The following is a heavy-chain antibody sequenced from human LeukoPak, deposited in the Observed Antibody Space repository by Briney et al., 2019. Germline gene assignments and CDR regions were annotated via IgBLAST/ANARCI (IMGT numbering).Heavy chain of an antibody. CDR1: GGSISSYY. CDR3: ARVKSGYSSSWYGIDP. Sequence: SETLSLTCTVSGGSISSYYWSWIRQPPGKGLEWIGYIYYSGSTNYNPSLKSRVTISVDTSKNQFSLKLSSVTAADTAVYYCARVKSGYSSSWYGIDPWGQGTLVTVSS. D-gene: IGHD6-13*01. J-gene: IGHJ5*02. V-gene: IGHV4-59*12. CDR2: IYYSGST.